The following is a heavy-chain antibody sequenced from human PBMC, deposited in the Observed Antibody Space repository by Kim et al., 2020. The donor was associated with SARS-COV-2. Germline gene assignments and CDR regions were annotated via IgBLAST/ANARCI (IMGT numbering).Heavy chain of an antibody. D-gene: IGHD6-19*01. Sequence: SETLSLTCTVSCGSISSGGYYWSWIRQHPGKGLEWIGYIYYSGSTYYNPSLKSRVTISVDTSKNQFSLKLSSVTAADTAVYYCARARRGIVVDAFDIWGQGTMVTVSS. CDR2: IYYSGST. J-gene: IGHJ3*02. CDR1: CGSISSGGYY. CDR3: ARARRGIVVDAFDI. V-gene: IGHV4-31*03.